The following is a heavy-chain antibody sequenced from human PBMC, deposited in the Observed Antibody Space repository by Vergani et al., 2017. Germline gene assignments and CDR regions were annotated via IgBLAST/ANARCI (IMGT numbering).Heavy chain of an antibody. J-gene: IGHJ4*02. CDR1: GFTFSSYA. CDR3: AQGGIAARPQDYFDC. Sequence: EVQLLESGGGLVQPGGSLRLSCAASGFTFSSYAMSWVRQAPGKGLEWVSAISGSGGSTYYADSVKGQFTISRDNSKNTLYLQMNSLRAEDTAVYYCAQGGIAARPQDYFDCWGQGTLVTVSS. CDR2: ISGSGGST. V-gene: IGHV3-23*01. D-gene: IGHD6-6*01.